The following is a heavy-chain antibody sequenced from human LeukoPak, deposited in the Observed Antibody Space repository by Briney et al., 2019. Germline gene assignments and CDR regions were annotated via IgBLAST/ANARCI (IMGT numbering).Heavy chain of an antibody. CDR3: ARDRDIVVVPASSYYYYGMDV. J-gene: IGHJ6*02. D-gene: IGHD2-2*01. CDR1: GGSISSGGYY. V-gene: IGHV4-31*03. Sequence: SETLSLTCTVSGGSISSGGYYWSWIRQHPGKGLEWIGYIYYSGSTYYNPSLKSRVTISVDTSKSQFSLKLSSVTAADTAVYYCARDRDIVVVPASSYYYYGMDVWGQGTTVTVSS. CDR2: IYYSGST.